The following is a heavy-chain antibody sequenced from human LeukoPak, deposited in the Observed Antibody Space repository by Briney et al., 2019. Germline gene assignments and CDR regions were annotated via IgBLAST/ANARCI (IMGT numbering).Heavy chain of an antibody. J-gene: IGHJ4*02. Sequence: PSGTLSLTCAVSGGSISSSNWWSWVRQPPGKGLEWIGEIYHSGSTNYNPSLKSRVTISVDKSKNQFSLKLSSVTAADTAVYYCARDLRGDLQYYFDYWGQGTLVTVSS. D-gene: IGHD5-24*01. V-gene: IGHV4-4*02. CDR3: ARDLRGDLQYYFDY. CDR1: GGSISSSNW. CDR2: IYHSGST.